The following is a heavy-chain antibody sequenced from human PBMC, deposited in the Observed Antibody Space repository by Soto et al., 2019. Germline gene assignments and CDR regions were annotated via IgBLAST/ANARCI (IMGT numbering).Heavy chain of an antibody. D-gene: IGHD6-19*01. CDR2: INGDGSST. Sequence: PGGSLRLSWAASGFTFSRYWMHWVRQAPGEGLVWVSRINGDGSSTTYADSVKGRFTISRDNAMSTVYLQMNSLRVEDTATYFCAGDGIAVAGTGNFDFWGQGTLVTVSS. CDR1: GFTFSRYW. CDR3: AGDGIAVAGTGNFDF. V-gene: IGHV3-74*03. J-gene: IGHJ4*02.